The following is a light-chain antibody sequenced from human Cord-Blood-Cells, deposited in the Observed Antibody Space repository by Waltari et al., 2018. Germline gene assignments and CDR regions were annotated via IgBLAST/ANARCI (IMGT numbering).Light chain of an antibody. J-gene: IGKJ2*01. Sequence: DIQMTQSPSSLPASVGDRVTITCRASQSISSNLNWNQQKPGKAPKLRIYAASSLQSGVPSMCSGSGSGTDFTLTISSLQPEDFATYFCQQSYSTPHTIGQGTKLEIK. CDR2: AAS. CDR3: QQSYSTPHT. CDR1: QSISSN. V-gene: IGKV1-39*01.